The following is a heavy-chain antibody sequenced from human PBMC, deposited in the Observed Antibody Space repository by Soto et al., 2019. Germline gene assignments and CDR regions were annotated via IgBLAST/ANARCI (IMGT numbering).Heavy chain of an antibody. CDR2: SRNKANNYIT. J-gene: IGHJ4*02. Sequence: PGGSLRLSCEASGFTFSGHYMDWVRQAPGKGLEWIGRSRNKANNYITEYAASVTGRFTISRDDSKNSLYLQMNSLKVEDTAVYYCANYFGDKYGHWGQGTLVTVSS. V-gene: IGHV3-72*01. D-gene: IGHD2-8*01. CDR3: ANYFGDKYGH. CDR1: GFTFSGHY.